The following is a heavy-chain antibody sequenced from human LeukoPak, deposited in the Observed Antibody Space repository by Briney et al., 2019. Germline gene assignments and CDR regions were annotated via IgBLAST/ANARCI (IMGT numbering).Heavy chain of an antibody. CDR3: AKVSSIQLRALSGFDP. V-gene: IGHV3-23*01. CDR2: ISGSGGST. J-gene: IGHJ5*02. D-gene: IGHD5-18*01. Sequence: GGSLRLSCAASGFTFSSYAMSWVRQAPGKGLEWVSAISGSGGSTYYADSVKGRFTISRDNSKNMLYLQMNSLRAEDTAVYYCAKVSSIQLRALSGFDPWGQGTLVTVSS. CDR1: GFTFSSYA.